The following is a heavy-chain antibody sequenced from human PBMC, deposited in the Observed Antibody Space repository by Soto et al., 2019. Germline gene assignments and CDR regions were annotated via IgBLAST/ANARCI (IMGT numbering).Heavy chain of an antibody. V-gene: IGHV3-9*01. J-gene: IGHJ4*02. CDR1: GFTFGDYA. D-gene: IGHD2-15*01. Sequence: EVQLVESGGSLVQPGRSLRLSCAASGFTFGDYAMHWVRQAPGKGLVWVSGFNWNSGNIGYADSVKGRFTISRDNANNSLYLQMNSLRAGDTALYYCTKDWSGGWTSLGYYLDYLGQGTLVIVSS. CDR2: FNWNSGNI. CDR3: TKDWSGGWTSLGYYLDY.